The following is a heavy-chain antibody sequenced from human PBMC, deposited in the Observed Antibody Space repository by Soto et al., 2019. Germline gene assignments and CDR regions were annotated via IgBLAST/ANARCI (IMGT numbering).Heavy chain of an antibody. Sequence: GGSLRLSCAASRFTFSSYAMTWVRQAPGKGLEWVSTITSSGGSTYYADSVKGRFTISRDNSKNTLFLQMDNLRAEDTAIYYCAKKVNSGPGSQYFDYWGQGTLVTVSS. D-gene: IGHD3-10*01. J-gene: IGHJ4*02. CDR3: AKKVNSGPGSQYFDY. CDR2: ITSSGGST. V-gene: IGHV3-23*01. CDR1: RFTFSSYA.